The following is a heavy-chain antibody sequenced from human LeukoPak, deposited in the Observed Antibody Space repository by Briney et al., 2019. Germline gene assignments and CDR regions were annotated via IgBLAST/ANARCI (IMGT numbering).Heavy chain of an antibody. CDR3: VKGRCSDSSCYGGDY. CDR1: RFTSSSYA. Sequence: GVSRRLSCSASRFTSSSYATNWVRQAPGKGREYVSSITSNGGSTYYADYVKGRFTISRDKSKNTLYLQMSSLRAEDTAVYYCVKGRCSDSSCYGGDYWGQGTLVTVSS. CDR2: ITSNGGST. V-gene: IGHV3-64D*06. D-gene: IGHD2-2*01. J-gene: IGHJ4*02.